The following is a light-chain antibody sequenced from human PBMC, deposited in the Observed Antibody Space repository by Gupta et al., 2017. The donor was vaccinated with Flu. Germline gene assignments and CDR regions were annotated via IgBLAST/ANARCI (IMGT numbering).Light chain of an antibody. J-gene: IGLJ1*01. CDR2: DVN. CDR3: CAYAGGPYV. CDR1: SSDVGNYYL. V-gene: IGLV2-23*02. Sequence: SALPQPASVSGSPGQSITISCSGTSSDVGNYYLVSWYQQHPGKAPKLMIYDVNKRPSGISNRFSGSKSGNTAALTISGLQAEDDADYYCCAYAGGPYVFGTGTKVTVL.